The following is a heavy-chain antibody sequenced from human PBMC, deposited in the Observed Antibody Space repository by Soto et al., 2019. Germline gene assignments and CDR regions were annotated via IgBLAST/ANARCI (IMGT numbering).Heavy chain of an antibody. CDR2: ISTGSSYT. J-gene: IGHJ4*02. CDR1: GFIFGTHS. Sequence: PGGSLSLSCSASGFIFGTHSMNWVRQAPGTGLEWVSFISTGSSYTYYADSVKGRFTISRDNAKNSLYLQMNSLRAEDTAVYFCARGPPGFYGSGGGYWGQGT. V-gene: IGHV3-21*01. D-gene: IGHD3-10*01. CDR3: ARGPPGFYGSGGGY.